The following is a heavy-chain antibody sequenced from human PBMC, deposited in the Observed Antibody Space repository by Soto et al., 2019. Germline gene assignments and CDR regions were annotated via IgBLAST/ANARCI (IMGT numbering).Heavy chain of an antibody. CDR1: GFNFRLYP. J-gene: IGHJ4*02. V-gene: IGHV3-23*01. Sequence: GGSLRLSCGASGFNFRLYPMAWVRQAPGKGLEWVSSISGSGGSTFYAGSVKGRFTISRDNSKNTLYLQMDTLRAGDSAVYYCAKAHTFRFYYFTGGDYWGQGTLVTVSS. CDR3: AKAHTFRFYYFTGGDY. CDR2: ISGSGGST. D-gene: IGHD3-22*01.